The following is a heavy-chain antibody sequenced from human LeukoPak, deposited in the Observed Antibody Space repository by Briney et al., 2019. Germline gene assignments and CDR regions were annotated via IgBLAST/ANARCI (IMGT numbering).Heavy chain of an antibody. V-gene: IGHV3-48*01. Sequence: GGSLRLSCAASGFTFSSYSMNWVRQAPGKGLEWVSYISSSSSTIYYADSVKGRFTISRDNAKNSLYLQMNSLRAEDTAVYYCARSTKGYQSAGGGDYWGQGTLVIVSS. CDR1: GFTFSSYS. J-gene: IGHJ4*02. D-gene: IGHD2-15*01. CDR2: ISSSSSTI. CDR3: ARSTKGYQSAGGGDY.